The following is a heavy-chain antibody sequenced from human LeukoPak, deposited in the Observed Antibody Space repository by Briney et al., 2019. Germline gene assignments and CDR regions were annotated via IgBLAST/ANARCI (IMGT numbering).Heavy chain of an antibody. J-gene: IGHJ4*02. V-gene: IGHV3-23*01. D-gene: IGHD2-15*01. Sequence: GGSLRLSCAASGFTFSSYAMSWVRQAPGKGLEWVSAISGSGGSTYYADSVKGRFTISRDNSKNTLYLRMNSLRAEDTAVYYCAKDPKGIDLPYYFDYWGQGTLVTVSS. CDR3: AKDPKGIDLPYYFDY. CDR2: ISGSGGST. CDR1: GFTFSSYA.